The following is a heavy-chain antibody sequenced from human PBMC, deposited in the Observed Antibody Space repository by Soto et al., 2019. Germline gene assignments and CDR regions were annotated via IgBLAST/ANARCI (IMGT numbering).Heavy chain of an antibody. CDR2: IYWDDDN. D-gene: IGHD6-19*01. Sequence: QITLKESGPTLVKPTQTLTLTCSFSGFSLTSTAVGVNWIRQPPGKALEWLALIYWDDDNHFSPSLKSRLSVTKDTSKHQVGLTMTNMDPVDTATYYCAHGSGWLSDYWGQGILVTVSS. V-gene: IGHV2-5*02. CDR3: AHGSGWLSDY. CDR1: GFSLTSTAVG. J-gene: IGHJ4*02.